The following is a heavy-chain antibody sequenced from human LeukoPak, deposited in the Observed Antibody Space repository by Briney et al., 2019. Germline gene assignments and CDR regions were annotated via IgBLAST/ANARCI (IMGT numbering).Heavy chain of an antibody. V-gene: IGHV4-59*01. Sequence: PSETLSLTCTVSGGSISSYYWSWIRQPPGKGLEWIGYIYYSGSTNYNPSPKSRVTISVDTSKNQFSLKLSSVTAADTAVYYCARGCSSTSCYMGNWFDPWGQGTLVTVSS. CDR2: IYYSGST. D-gene: IGHD2-2*02. CDR1: GGSISSYY. J-gene: IGHJ5*02. CDR3: ARGCSSTSCYMGNWFDP.